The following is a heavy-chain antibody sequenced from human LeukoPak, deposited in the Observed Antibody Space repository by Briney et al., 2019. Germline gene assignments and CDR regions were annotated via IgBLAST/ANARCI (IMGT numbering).Heavy chain of an antibody. CDR3: ARFWVPRGQLLSHYYGMDV. CDR1: GYSFTSYW. D-gene: IGHD2-2*01. V-gene: IGHV5-51*01. CDR2: IYPGDSDT. J-gene: IGHJ6*02. Sequence: GESLKISCKGSGYSFTSYWIGWVRQLPGKGLEWMGIIYPGDSDTRYSPSFQGQVTISADKSISTAYLQWSSLKASDTAMYYCARFWVPRGQLLSHYYGMDVWGQGTTVTVSS.